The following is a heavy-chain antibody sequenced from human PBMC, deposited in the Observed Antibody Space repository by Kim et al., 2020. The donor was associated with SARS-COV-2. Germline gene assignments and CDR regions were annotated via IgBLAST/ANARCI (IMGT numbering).Heavy chain of an antibody. CDR3: AREGSSSWYYFDY. J-gene: IGHJ4*02. Sequence: ADSVKGRFAISRDNSKNTLYLQMNSLRAEDTAVYYCAREGSSSWYYFDYWGQGTLVTVSS. D-gene: IGHD6-13*01. V-gene: IGHV3-30*09.